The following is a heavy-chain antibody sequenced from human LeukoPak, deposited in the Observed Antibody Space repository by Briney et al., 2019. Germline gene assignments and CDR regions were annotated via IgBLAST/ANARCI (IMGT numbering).Heavy chain of an antibody. V-gene: IGHV3-11*01. J-gene: IGHJ4*02. CDR1: GGSISSSSYY. D-gene: IGHD6-19*01. CDR3: ARTRTQQWLVPYYCDY. CDR2: ITSVSTT. Sequence: LSLTCTVSGGSISSSSYYWGWIRQAPGKGLEWVSYITSVSTTYYADSVKGRFTISRDNAKNSLYLQMNSLRAEDTAVYYCARTRTQQWLVPYYCDYWGQGTLVTVSS.